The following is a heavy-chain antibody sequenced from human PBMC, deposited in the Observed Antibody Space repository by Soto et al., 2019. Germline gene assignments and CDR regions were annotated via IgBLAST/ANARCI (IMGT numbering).Heavy chain of an antibody. J-gene: IGHJ4*02. CDR1: GFSFSDYY. V-gene: IGHV3-11*06. D-gene: IGHD3-10*01. Sequence: GGSLRLSCAASGFSFSDYYMSWVRRAPGKGLEGVSYTGTRSTSTNYANPVRGRFTISTDNPRNSLYLQMNSLGVEDTAVYYCARHSGDAYNRPFDSWRKGALVAASS. CDR2: TGTRSTST. CDR3: ARHSGDAYNRPFDS.